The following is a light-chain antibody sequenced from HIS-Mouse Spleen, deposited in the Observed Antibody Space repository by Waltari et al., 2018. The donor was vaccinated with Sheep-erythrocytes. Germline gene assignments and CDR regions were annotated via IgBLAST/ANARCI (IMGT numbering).Light chain of an antibody. Sequence: QSALTQPRSVSGSPGQSVTISCTGTSSDVGGYNYVPWYQRHPGKAPKLMIYDVSKRPSGVPDRFSGSKSGNTASLTISGLQAEDEADYYCCSYAGSYNHVFATGTKVTVL. CDR2: DVS. CDR1: SSDVGGYNY. J-gene: IGLJ1*01. CDR3: CSYAGSYNHV. V-gene: IGLV2-11*01.